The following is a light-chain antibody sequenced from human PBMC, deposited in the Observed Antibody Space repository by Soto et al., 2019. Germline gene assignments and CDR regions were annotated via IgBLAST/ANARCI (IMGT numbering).Light chain of an antibody. V-gene: IGKV1-5*01. CDR2: NAS. CDR1: QSISYY. J-gene: IGKJ1*01. CDR3: QQYNRFSTWT. Sequence: DIQMTQSPSALSASVGDRVTITCRASQSISYYLAWYQKKPGKAHKVLIWNASSLQRGVPSRFSCSGSGTEFTLTIRSLQPNDFATYYCQQYNRFSTWTFGQGTKVESK.